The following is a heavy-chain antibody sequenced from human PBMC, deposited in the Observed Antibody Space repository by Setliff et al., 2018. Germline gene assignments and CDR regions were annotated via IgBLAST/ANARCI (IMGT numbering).Heavy chain of an antibody. D-gene: IGHD6-19*01. CDR3: ARKVEQWLTPHFDY. V-gene: IGHV4-59*01. Sequence: NLSLTCNVSGASIRNFYWTWIRQPPGKGLEWIEYVHFTGSTNYNPSLKSRVTMSVDVSKSQFSLRLSSVTAADTAVYYCARKVEQWLTPHFDYWGQGALVTVSS. J-gene: IGHJ4*02. CDR2: VHFTGST. CDR1: GASIRNFY.